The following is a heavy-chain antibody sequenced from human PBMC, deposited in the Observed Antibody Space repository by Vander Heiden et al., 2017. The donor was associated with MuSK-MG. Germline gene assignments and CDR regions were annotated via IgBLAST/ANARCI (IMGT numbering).Heavy chain of an antibody. CDR2: ISSSSRYI. J-gene: IGHJ4*02. CDR3: ARDRDRGPDY. CDR1: GFTFSSYS. Sequence: EVQLVESGGGLVKPGGSLRLSCAASGFTFSSYSMNGVRQAPGKGLEWVSSISSSSRYIYDADSVKGRFTISRDNAKNSLYLKMNSLRAEDTAVYYCARDRDRGPDYWGQGTLVTVSS. D-gene: IGHD3-10*01. V-gene: IGHV3-21*03.